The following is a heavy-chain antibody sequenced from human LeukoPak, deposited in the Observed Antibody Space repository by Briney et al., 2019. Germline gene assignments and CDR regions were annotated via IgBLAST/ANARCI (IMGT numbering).Heavy chain of an antibody. V-gene: IGHV1-18*01. CDR3: AREDGDSSGLNWFDP. D-gene: IGHD3-22*01. CDR1: GYTFTSYG. Sequence: ASVKVSCKASGYTFTSYGISWVRQAPGQGLEWMGWISAYNGNTNYAQKFQGRVTITTDESTSTAYMELSSLRSEDTAVYYCAREDGDSSGLNWFDPWGQGTLVTVSS. J-gene: IGHJ5*02. CDR2: ISAYNGNT.